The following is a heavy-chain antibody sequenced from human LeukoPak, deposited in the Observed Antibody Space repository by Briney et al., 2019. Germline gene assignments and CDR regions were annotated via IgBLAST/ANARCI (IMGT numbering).Heavy chain of an antibody. Sequence: SETLSLTCTVSGGSLSSYYWSWIRQPPGKGLEWTGYIFYSGSTNYNPSLKSRVTISVDTPTNQFSLKLGSVTAADTAVYYCARHPTVTTGKQFDYWGRGTLVTVSS. CDR1: GGSLSSYY. V-gene: IGHV4-59*08. D-gene: IGHD4-17*01. CDR3: ARHPTVTTGKQFDY. CDR2: IFYSGST. J-gene: IGHJ4*02.